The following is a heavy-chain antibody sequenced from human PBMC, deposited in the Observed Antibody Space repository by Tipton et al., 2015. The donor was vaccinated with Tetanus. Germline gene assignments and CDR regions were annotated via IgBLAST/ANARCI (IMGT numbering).Heavy chain of an antibody. CDR1: GFTFSSYS. D-gene: IGHD3-16*02. J-gene: IGHJ6*02. CDR2: ISSSSSTI. Sequence: VQLVQSEGGLVQPGGSLRLSCAASGFTFSSYSMNWVRQAPGKGLEWVSYISSSSSTIYYADSVKGRFTISRDNAKNSLYLPMNSLRAEDAAVDYCAGENGGRGVIVSDHDYYGMDGWGQGATVAVSS. V-gene: IGHV3-48*01. CDR3: AGENGGRGVIVSDHDYYGMDG.